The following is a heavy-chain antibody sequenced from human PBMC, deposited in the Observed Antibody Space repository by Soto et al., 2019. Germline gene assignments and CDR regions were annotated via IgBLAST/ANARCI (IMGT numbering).Heavy chain of an antibody. CDR1: GYTFTTFG. CDR2: ISAYTGNT. V-gene: IGHV1-18*01. D-gene: IGHD2-21*01. CDR3: ARFLGYFISWCRHSAFVI. Sequence: ASVKVSCKASGYTFTTFGISWVRQAPGQGLEWMGWISAYTGNTNYAQRLQGRVTMTTDTSTNTAYMELRGLRSDDTAVYYCARFLGYFISWCRHSAFVIWGQGTTVTVSS. J-gene: IGHJ3*02.